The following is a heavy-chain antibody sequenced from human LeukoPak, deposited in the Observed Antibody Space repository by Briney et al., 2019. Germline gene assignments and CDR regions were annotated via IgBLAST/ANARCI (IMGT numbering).Heavy chain of an antibody. CDR2: ISAYNGNT. CDR3: AKNGRGYSSDYFDY. CDR1: GYTFTSYG. D-gene: IGHD5-18*01. V-gene: IGHV1-18*01. J-gene: IGHJ4*02. Sequence: ASVKVSCKASGYTFTSYGISWVRQAPGQGLEWMGWISAYNGNTNYAQKLQGRVTMTTDTSTSTAYMELRSLRSDDTAVYSCAKNGRGYSSDYFDYWGQGTLVTVSS.